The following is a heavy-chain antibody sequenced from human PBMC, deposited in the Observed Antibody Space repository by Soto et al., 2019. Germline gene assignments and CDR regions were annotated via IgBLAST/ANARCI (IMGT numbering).Heavy chain of an antibody. CDR2: IKQDGSEK. V-gene: IGHV3-7*05. Sequence: GSLRLSCAASGFTFSSYWMSWVRQAPGKGLEWVANIKQDGSEKYYVDSVKGRFTISRDNAKNSLYLQMNSLRAEDTAVYYCARESSGYYHYFDYWGQGTLVTVSS. D-gene: IGHD3-22*01. CDR1: GFTFSSYW. J-gene: IGHJ4*02. CDR3: ARESSGYYHYFDY.